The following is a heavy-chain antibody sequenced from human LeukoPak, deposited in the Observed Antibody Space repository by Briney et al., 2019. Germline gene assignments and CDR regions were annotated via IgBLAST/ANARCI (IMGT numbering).Heavy chain of an antibody. V-gene: IGHV3-23*01. J-gene: IGHJ6*02. Sequence: GGSLRLSCAASGFTFSSYAMSWVRQAPGKGLEWVSAISGSGGSTYYADSVKGRFTISRDNAKNSLYLQMNSLRAEDTAVYYCARGHCSSTSCYHLYYYGMDVWGQGTTVTVSS. CDR2: ISGSGGST. CDR1: GFTFSSYA. CDR3: ARGHCSSTSCYHLYYYGMDV. D-gene: IGHD2-2*01.